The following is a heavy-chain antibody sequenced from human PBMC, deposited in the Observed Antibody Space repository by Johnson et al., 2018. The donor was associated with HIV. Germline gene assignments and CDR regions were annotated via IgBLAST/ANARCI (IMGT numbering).Heavy chain of an antibody. J-gene: IGHJ3*01. D-gene: IGHD5-12*01. CDR3: ARGRITLDIVDRRGGSVVM. Sequence: VQLVESGGGLVQPGGSLKLSCAASGFTFSGSAMHWVRQASGKGLEWVGRIRSKVNSYATAYAASVKGRFTISRDDSKNTAYLQMNSLKTEDTAVYYCARGRITLDIVDRRGGSVVMWGQGTAVTVSS. V-gene: IGHV3-73*02. CDR2: IRSKVNSYAT. CDR1: GFTFSGSA.